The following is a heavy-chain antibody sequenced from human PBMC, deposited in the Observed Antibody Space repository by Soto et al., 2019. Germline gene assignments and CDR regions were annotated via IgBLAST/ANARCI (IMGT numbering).Heavy chain of an antibody. Sequence: GGSLRLSCAASGFTFSSYSMNWVRQAPGKGLEWVSSISSSSSYIYYADSVKGRFTISRDNAKNSLYLQMNSLRAEDTAVYYCASESDLDLGYCSGGSCFWGQGTLVTVSS. CDR2: ISSSSSYI. CDR3: ASESDLDLGYCSGGSCF. D-gene: IGHD2-15*01. CDR1: GFTFSSYS. V-gene: IGHV3-21*01. J-gene: IGHJ4*02.